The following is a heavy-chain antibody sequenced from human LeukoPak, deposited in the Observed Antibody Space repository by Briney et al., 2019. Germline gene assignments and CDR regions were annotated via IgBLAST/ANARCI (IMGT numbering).Heavy chain of an antibody. CDR2: ISSSGSTI. J-gene: IGHJ4*02. CDR1: GFTFSDSG. D-gene: IGHD1-26*01. V-gene: IGHV3-11*01. Sequence: GGSLRLSCAASGFTFSDSGMHWVRQASGKGLEWVSYISSSGSTIYYADSVKGRFTISRDNAKNSLYLQMNSLRAEDTAVYYCARVRYSGSYPLDYWGQGTLVTVSS. CDR3: ARVRYSGSYPLDY.